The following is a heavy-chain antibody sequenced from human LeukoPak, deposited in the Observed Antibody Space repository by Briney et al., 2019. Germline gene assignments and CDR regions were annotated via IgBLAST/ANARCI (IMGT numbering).Heavy chain of an antibody. J-gene: IGHJ6*03. V-gene: IGHV1-3*01. D-gene: IGHD3-22*01. CDR1: GYTFTSYA. Sequence: ASVKVSCKASGYTFTSYAMHWVRQAPGQRLEWMGWINAGNGNTKYSQEFQGRVTITRDTSASTAYMELRSLRSDDTAVYYCARVVTYSSGYYSLPFYYYYYMDVWGKGTTVTVSS. CDR2: INAGNGNT. CDR3: ARVVTYSSGYYSLPFYYYYYMDV.